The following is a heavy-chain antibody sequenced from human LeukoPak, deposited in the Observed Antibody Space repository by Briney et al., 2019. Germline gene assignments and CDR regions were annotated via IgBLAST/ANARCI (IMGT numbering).Heavy chain of an antibody. CDR3: ARHPYDILTGPSFDY. Sequence: GGSLRLSCAASGFTFSSDWMHWVRQAPGKGLVWVSRINRDGRSTTYADSVKGRFTISRDNAKNTLYLQMDSLRAEDTAVYYCARHPYDILTGPSFDYWGQGTLVTVSS. D-gene: IGHD3-9*01. J-gene: IGHJ4*02. V-gene: IGHV3-74*01. CDR1: GFTFSSDW. CDR2: INRDGRST.